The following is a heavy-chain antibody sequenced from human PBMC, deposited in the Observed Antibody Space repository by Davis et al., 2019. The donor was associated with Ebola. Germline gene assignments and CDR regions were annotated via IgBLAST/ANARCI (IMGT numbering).Heavy chain of an antibody. CDR3: TTDTGTVTENDY. V-gene: IGHV3-73*01. CDR1: GFTFSGSA. D-gene: IGHD4-17*01. Sequence: PGGSLRLSCAASGFTFSGSAMHWVRQASGKGLEWVGRIRGKATSYATAYAASVKGRFTISRDDSKNTAYLQMNSLKTEDTAVYYCTTDTGTVTENDYWGQGTLVTVSS. J-gene: IGHJ4*02. CDR2: IRGKATSYAT.